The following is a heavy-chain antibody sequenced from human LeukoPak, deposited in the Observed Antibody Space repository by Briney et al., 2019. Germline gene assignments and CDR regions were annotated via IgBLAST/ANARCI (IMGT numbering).Heavy chain of an antibody. CDR3: ARSSASDAGGTGY. J-gene: IGHJ4*02. V-gene: IGHV3-30-3*01. CDR2: ISYDGSNR. D-gene: IGHD3-22*01. CDR1: GFNFRASG. Sequence: GGSLRLSCAASGFNFRASGMHWVRQAPGKGLEWVALISYDGSNRYYADSVKGRFTISRDSSKNTLYLQMSSLRAEDTAIYYCARSSASDAGGTGYWGQGTLVTVSS.